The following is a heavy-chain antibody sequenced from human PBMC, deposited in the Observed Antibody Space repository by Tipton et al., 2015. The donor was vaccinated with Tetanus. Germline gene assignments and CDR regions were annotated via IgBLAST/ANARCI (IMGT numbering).Heavy chain of an antibody. J-gene: IGHJ4*02. CDR3: ARANYDFPNKGPFDF. Sequence: TLSLTCTVSGGSLRSGDHYWSWIRQPPGKGLEWLAYISASGSTNSNYSLKSRITISRDTSKNQFSLKLASVTAADTAVYYCARANYDFPNKGPFDFWGQGILVIVSS. CDR2: ISASGST. D-gene: IGHD3-3*01. CDR1: GGSLRSGDHY. V-gene: IGHV4-61*08.